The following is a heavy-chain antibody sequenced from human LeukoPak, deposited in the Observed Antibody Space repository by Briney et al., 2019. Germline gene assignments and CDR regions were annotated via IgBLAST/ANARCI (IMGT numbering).Heavy chain of an antibody. Sequence: QPGGSLRLSCAASGFTFSSYAMSWVRQAPGKGLEWVSAISGSGGSTYYADSVKGRFTISRDNSKNTLYLQMNSLRAEDTAVYYCAKAKYGSGSYYNYYYYYGMDVWGQGTTVTVSS. CDR3: AKAKYGSGSYYNYYYYYGMDV. CDR1: GFTFSSYA. J-gene: IGHJ6*02. V-gene: IGHV3-23*01. D-gene: IGHD3-10*01. CDR2: ISGSGGST.